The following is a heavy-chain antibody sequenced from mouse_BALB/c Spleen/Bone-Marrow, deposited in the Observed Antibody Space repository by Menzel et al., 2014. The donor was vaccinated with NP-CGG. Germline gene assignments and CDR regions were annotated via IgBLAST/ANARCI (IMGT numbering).Heavy chain of an antibody. J-gene: IGHJ3*01. CDR2: IYSGDGDT. V-gene: IGHV1-80*01. CDR1: GYAFSSYW. Sequence: VQLQESGAELVRPGSSVKISCKASGYAFSSYWMYWVKQRPGQGLERIGQIYSGDGDTNYNGKFKGKATLTADKSSSTAYMQLSSLTSEDSAVCFCARGPWFAYWVQGTLATVSA. CDR3: ARGPWFAY.